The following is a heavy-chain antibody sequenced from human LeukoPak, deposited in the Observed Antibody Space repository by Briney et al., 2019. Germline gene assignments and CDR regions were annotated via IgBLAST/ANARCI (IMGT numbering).Heavy chain of an antibody. Sequence: SETLSLTCAVYGGSFNGYYWSWIRQPPGKGLEWIGEINHSGSTNYNPSLKSRVTISVDTSKNQFSLKLSSVTAADTAVYYCATGDASDYWGQGTLVTVSS. CDR2: INHSGST. D-gene: IGHD7-27*01. CDR1: GGSFNGYY. J-gene: IGHJ4*02. V-gene: IGHV4-34*01. CDR3: ATGDASDY.